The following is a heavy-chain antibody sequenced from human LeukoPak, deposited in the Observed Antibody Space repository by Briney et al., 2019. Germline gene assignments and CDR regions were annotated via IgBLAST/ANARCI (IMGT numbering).Heavy chain of an antibody. D-gene: IGHD2-2*01. CDR1: GFTFSSYA. CDR3: ARYCSSTSCTQGGGMDV. Sequence: GGSLRLSCAASGFTFSSYAMSWVRQAPGKGLEWVSVIYIGDTPSYADSVKGRFTISRDNSKNTLYLQMNNLRAEDTAVYYCARYCSSTSCTQGGGMDVWGQGTTVTVSS. J-gene: IGHJ6*02. V-gene: IGHV3-53*01. CDR2: IYIGDTP.